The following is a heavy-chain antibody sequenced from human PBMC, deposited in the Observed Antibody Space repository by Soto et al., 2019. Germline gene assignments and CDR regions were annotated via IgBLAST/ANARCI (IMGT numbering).Heavy chain of an antibody. CDR1: RDSISSGVSY. J-gene: IGHJ3*02. CDR3: AREGPHAFDI. CDR2: ISNSGST. V-gene: IGHV4-31*03. Sequence: PSETLSLTCTVSRDSISSGVSYWSWIRQRPGKGLEWIGYISNSGSTYYNPSLQSRVTISADTSKNQLSLKLTSVTVADTAVYYCAREGPHAFDIWGQGTMVT.